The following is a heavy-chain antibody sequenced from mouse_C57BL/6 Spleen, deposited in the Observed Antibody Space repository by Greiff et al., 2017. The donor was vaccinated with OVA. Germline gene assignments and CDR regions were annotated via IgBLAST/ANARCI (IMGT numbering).Heavy chain of an antibody. D-gene: IGHD4-1*01. V-gene: IGHV3-1*01. J-gene: IGHJ1*03. Sequence: DVQLQESGPGMVKPSQSLSLTCTVTGYSITSGYDWHWLRHFPGNKLEWMGYISSSGSTNYNPSLKSRISITHDTSKNHFFLKLNSVTTEDTATYYCARRLGYWYFDVWGTGTTVTVSS. CDR3: ARRLGYWYFDV. CDR1: GYSITSGYD. CDR2: ISSSGST.